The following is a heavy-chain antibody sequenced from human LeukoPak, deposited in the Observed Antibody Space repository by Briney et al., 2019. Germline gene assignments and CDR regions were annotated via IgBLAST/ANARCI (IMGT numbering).Heavy chain of an antibody. J-gene: IGHJ4*02. CDR3: ARFNYGSGSYYKN. V-gene: IGHV4-34*01. Sequence: SETLSLTCAVYGGSFSGYYWSWIRQPPGKGLEWIGEINHSGSTNYNPSLKSRVTISVDTSKNQFSLKLSSVTAADTAVYYCARFNYGSGSYYKNWGQGTLVTVSS. D-gene: IGHD3-10*01. CDR2: INHSGST. CDR1: GGSFSGYY.